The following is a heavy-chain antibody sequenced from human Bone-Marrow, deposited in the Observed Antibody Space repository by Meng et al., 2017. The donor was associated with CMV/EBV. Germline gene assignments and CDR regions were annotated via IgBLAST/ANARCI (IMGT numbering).Heavy chain of an antibody. CDR3: ARGRYSSSWYVSGSYYYYYYGMDV. V-gene: IGHV3-21*01. Sequence: GESLKISCAASGFTFSSYSMNWVRQAPGKGLEWVSSISSSSSYIYYADSVKGRFTISRDNAKNSLYLQMNSLRAEDTAVYYCARGRYSSSWYVSGSYYYYYYGMDVWGQGTTVTFSS. CDR2: ISSSSSYI. J-gene: IGHJ6*02. D-gene: IGHD6-13*01. CDR1: GFTFSSYS.